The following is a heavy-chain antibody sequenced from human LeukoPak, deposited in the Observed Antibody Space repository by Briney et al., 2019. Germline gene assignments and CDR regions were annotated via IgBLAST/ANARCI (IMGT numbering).Heavy chain of an antibody. Sequence: GGSLRLSCAGSGFTFSGYEMQWVRQAPGKGLEWVSYISGGSRTLYADSVKGRLTISRDNAKNSVYLQMDKLRAEDTAVYYCAREADSGGYRLDYWGQGVLVTVSS. CDR1: GFTFSGYE. D-gene: IGHD3-22*01. CDR2: ISGGSRTL. CDR3: AREADSGGYRLDY. J-gene: IGHJ4*02. V-gene: IGHV3-48*03.